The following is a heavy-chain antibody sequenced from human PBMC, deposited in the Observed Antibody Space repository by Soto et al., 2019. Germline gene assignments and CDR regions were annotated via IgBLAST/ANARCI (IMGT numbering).Heavy chain of an antibody. CDR1: GFTFSSYS. D-gene: IGHD6-13*01. CDR3: ARALGIAAAARYYFDY. Sequence: GGSLRLSCAASGFTFSSYSMNWVRQAPGKGLEWVSSISSSSSYIYYADSVKGRFTISRDNAKNSLYLQMNSLRAEDTAVYYCARALGIAAAARYYFDYWGQGTPVTVSS. J-gene: IGHJ4*02. V-gene: IGHV3-21*01. CDR2: ISSSSSYI.